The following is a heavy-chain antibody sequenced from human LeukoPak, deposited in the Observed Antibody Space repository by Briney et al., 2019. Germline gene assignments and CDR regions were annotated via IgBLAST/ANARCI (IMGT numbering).Heavy chain of an antibody. D-gene: IGHD3-22*01. Sequence: SETLSLTCTVPGGSINSYYWSWIRQPPGKGLEWIGYIYYSGSTNYNPSLKSRVTISVDTSKNQFSLKLSSVTAADTAVYYCARDRNYYDSSGYSLDYWGQGTLVTVSS. J-gene: IGHJ4*02. CDR2: IYYSGST. CDR1: GGSINSYY. V-gene: IGHV4-59*01. CDR3: ARDRNYYDSSGYSLDY.